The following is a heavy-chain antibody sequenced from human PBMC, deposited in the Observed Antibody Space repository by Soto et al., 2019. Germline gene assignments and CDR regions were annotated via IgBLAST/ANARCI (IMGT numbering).Heavy chain of an antibody. Sequence: EVQLLESGGGLVRPGGSLRLSCAGSSFTFSTYAMTWVRQAPGNGLEWVSAISVGGGTTKYADSVKGRFTISRDNSKSTLYLQMNGLRADDTAIYYCAKDPNGDYIGAFDSWGQGTLVTVSS. J-gene: IGHJ4*02. D-gene: IGHD4-17*01. V-gene: IGHV3-23*01. CDR2: ISVGGGTT. CDR3: AKDPNGDYIGAFDS. CDR1: SFTFSTYA.